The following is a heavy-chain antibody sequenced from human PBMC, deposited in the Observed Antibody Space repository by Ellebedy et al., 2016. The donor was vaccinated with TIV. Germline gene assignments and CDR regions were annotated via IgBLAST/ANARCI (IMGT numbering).Heavy chain of an antibody. Sequence: GESLKISCVASGFTFSSNWMYWVRQVPGKGLVWVSRIKNDGSSTNYADSVKGRFTISRDNAKNKLYLQMDSLRVDDTAVYYCVGGWYFNSWGQGTLVTVSS. CDR2: IKNDGSST. CDR1: GFTFSSNW. V-gene: IGHV3-74*01. J-gene: IGHJ5*01. D-gene: IGHD6-19*01. CDR3: VGGWYFNS.